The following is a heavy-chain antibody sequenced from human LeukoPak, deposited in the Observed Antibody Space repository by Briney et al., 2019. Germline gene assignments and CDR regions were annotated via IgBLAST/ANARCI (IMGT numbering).Heavy chain of an antibody. D-gene: IGHD6-6*01. Sequence: SETLSLTCAVYGGSFSGYYWSWIRQPPGKGLEWIGEINHSGSTNYNPSLKSRVTISVGTSKNQFSLKLSSVTAADTAVYYCARGWGAARNWGQGTLVTVSS. J-gene: IGHJ4*02. CDR1: GGSFSGYY. V-gene: IGHV4-34*01. CDR2: INHSGST. CDR3: ARGWGAARN.